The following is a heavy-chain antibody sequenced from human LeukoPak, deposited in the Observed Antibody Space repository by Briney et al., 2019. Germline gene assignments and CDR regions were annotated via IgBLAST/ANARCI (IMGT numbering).Heavy chain of an antibody. CDR2: IYYSGSI. CDR1: GGSISSYY. V-gene: IGHV4-59*01. J-gene: IGHJ4*02. CDR3: ARDTSSWPTLEY. D-gene: IGHD6-13*01. Sequence: SETLSLTCTVSGGSISSYYWSWIRQPPGKGLEWIGYIYYSGSINYNPSLKSRVTISVDTSKNQFSLKLTSVTAADTAVYYCARDTSSWPTLEYWGQGTLVTVSS.